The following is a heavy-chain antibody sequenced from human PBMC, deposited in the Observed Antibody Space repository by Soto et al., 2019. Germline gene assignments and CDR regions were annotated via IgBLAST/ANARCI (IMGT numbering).Heavy chain of an antibody. J-gene: IGHJ6*02. D-gene: IGHD6-13*01. Sequence: GGSLRLSCAASGFTFSSYGMHWVRQAPGKGLEWVAVIWYDGSNKYYADSVKGRFTISRDNSKNTLYLQMNSLRAEDTAVYYCARALIAAAGTGPHYYYGMDVWGQGTTVTVSS. CDR1: GFTFSSYG. CDR3: ARALIAAAGTGPHYYYGMDV. CDR2: IWYDGSNK. V-gene: IGHV3-33*01.